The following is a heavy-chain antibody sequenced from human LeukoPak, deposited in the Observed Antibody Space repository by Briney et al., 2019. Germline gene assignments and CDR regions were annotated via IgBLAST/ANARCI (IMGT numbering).Heavy chain of an antibody. D-gene: IGHD2-15*01. CDR2: ISSSSSYI. CDR3: ARLLLGYCSGGSCRTHDY. Sequence: GGSLRLSCAASGFTFSSYSMNWVRQAPGKGLEWVSSISSSSSYIYYADSVKGRITISRDNAKNSLYLQMNSLRAEDTAVYYCARLLLGYCSGGSCRTHDYWGQGTLVTVSS. V-gene: IGHV3-21*04. J-gene: IGHJ4*02. CDR1: GFTFSSYS.